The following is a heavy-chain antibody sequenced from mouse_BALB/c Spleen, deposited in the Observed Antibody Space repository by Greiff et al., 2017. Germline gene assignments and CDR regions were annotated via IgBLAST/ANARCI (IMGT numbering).Heavy chain of an antibody. Sequence: EVQLQESGGDLVKPGGSLKLSCAASGFTFSSYGMSWVRQTPDKRLEWVATISSGGSYTYYPDSVKGRFTISRDNAKNTLYLQMSSLKSEDTAMYYCARWGYYGDWYFDVWGAGTTVTVSS. V-gene: IGHV5-6*01. CDR2: ISSGGSYT. D-gene: IGHD1-1*01. CDR1: GFTFSSYG. CDR3: ARWGYYGDWYFDV. J-gene: IGHJ1*01.